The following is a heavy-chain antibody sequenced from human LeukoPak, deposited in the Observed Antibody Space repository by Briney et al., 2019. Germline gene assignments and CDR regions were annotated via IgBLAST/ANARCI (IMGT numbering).Heavy chain of an antibody. CDR3: ARDGSWGDYQFYFYMDV. J-gene: IGHJ6*03. V-gene: IGHV3-23*01. CDR2: ISASGHYI. Sequence: GGSLRLSCAASGFTFRSFAMSWVRRAPGKGLEWLSGISASGHYIYNADSVKGRFTISRDNSKNTLYIEINSLRAEDTAVYYCARDGSWGDYQFYFYMDVWGKGTTVTVSS. CDR1: GFTFRSFA. D-gene: IGHD2-2*01.